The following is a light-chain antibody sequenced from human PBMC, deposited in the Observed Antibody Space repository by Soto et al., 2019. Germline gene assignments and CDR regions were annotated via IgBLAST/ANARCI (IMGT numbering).Light chain of an antibody. CDR1: SSDVGSYNY. CDR2: EVS. Sequence: QSALTQPASVSGSPGQSITISCTGTSSDVGSYNYVSWYQQHPGKAPKLMIYEVSNRPSGVSSRFSGSKSGNTASLTISGLQAEDEADYYCSSYAGSSSYVFGTGTKLTVL. CDR3: SSYAGSSSYV. J-gene: IGLJ1*01. V-gene: IGLV2-14*01.